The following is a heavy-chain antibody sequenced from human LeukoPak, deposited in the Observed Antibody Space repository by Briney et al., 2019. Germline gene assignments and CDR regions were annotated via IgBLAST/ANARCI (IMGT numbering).Heavy chain of an antibody. CDR3: AKDSGWILFDD. V-gene: IGHV3-23*01. CDR1: GFTFTTYD. J-gene: IGHJ4*02. D-gene: IGHD2-2*03. Sequence: GGSLRLSYSASGFTFTTYDMNWVRQAPGKGLEWVSGIGGSGTRTYYADSVKGRFTISRDNSKNTLYLQMNSLRDEDTAVYYCAKDSGWILFDDWGQGTLVTVSS. CDR2: IGGSGTRT.